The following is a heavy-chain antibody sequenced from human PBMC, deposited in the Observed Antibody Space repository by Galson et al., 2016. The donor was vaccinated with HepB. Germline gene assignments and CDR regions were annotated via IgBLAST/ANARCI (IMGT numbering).Heavy chain of an antibody. D-gene: IGHD3-10*01. CDR2: IDNSGDYI. Sequence: SLRLSCAASGFSFNSFTMNWVRQAPGKGLEWLSSIDNSGDYIYYADSVSGRFTTSRDNTKKSLYLQMSSLGADDTALYYCMRSTPMVRGEPVGDYWGQGTLVAVSP. V-gene: IGHV3-21*01. CDR1: GFSFNSFT. CDR3: MRSTPMVRGEPVGDY. J-gene: IGHJ4*02.